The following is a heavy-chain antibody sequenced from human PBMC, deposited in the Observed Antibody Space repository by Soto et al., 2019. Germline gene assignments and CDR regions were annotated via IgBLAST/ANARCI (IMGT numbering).Heavy chain of an antibody. Sequence: SETLSLTCTVSGGSISSGDYYWSWIRQPPGKGLEWIGYIYYSGSTYYNPSLKSRVTISVDTSKNQFSLKLSSVTAADTAVYYCAREVYYYDSSGYAYYFDYWGQGTLVTVSS. J-gene: IGHJ4*02. CDR3: AREVYYYDSSGYAYYFDY. CDR1: GGSISSGDYY. CDR2: IYYSGST. V-gene: IGHV4-30-4*01. D-gene: IGHD3-22*01.